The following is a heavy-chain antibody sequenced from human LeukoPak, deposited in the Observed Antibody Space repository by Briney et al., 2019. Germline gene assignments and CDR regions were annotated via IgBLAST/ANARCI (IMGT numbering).Heavy chain of an antibody. CDR3: AKGGGSGNYYIKALGSTSPFDY. J-gene: IGHJ4*02. CDR2: ISGSGGST. D-gene: IGHD3-10*01. V-gene: IGHV3-23*01. CDR1: GFTFSSYA. Sequence: LPGGSLRLSCAASGFTFSSYAMSWVRQAPGKGLEWVSAISGSGGSTYYADSVKGRFTISRDNSKNTLYLQMNSLRAEDTAVYYCAKGGGSGNYYIKALGSTSPFDYWGQGTLVTVSS.